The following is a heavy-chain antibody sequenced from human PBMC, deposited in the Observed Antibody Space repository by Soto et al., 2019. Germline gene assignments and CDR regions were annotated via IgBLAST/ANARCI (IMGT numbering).Heavy chain of an antibody. CDR1: GFTFSHYG. D-gene: IGHD4-17*01. Sequence: QVQLVESGGGVVQPGRSLRLSCEASGFTFSHYGMHWVRQAPGKGLEWVAVILNDGSRQHYADSVKGRLTISRDNSKNTLYLDMNSLRVEDKAVYYCARDDDYGDNGLDYWGQGTLVTVSS. CDR3: ARDDDYGDNGLDY. CDR2: ILNDGSRQ. J-gene: IGHJ4*02. V-gene: IGHV3-33*01.